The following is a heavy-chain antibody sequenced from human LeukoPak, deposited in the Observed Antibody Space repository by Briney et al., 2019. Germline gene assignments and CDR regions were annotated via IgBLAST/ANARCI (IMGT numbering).Heavy chain of an antibody. J-gene: IGHJ4*02. D-gene: IGHD2-2*01. CDR2: IYYSGGNT. CDR3: AKDQGQAVVPRRFDY. CDR1: VFMFSNFA. Sequence: QTGGSLRLSCAASVFMFSNFAMSWVRQAPGKGLEWVSTIYYSGGNTYSADSVKGRFTISRDNAKNTLYLQMNSLRAEDTAVYYCAKDQGQAVVPRRFDYWGQGTLVTVSS. V-gene: IGHV3-23*01.